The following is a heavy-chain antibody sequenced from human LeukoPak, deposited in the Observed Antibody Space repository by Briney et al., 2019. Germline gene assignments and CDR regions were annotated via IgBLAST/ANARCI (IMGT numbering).Heavy chain of an antibody. CDR2: ITPYNGNT. J-gene: IGHJ6*03. Sequence: ASVKVSCKASGYTFTRYGITWVRQAPGQGLEWMGWITPYNGNTNYALKLQGRVTMTTDTSTSTAYMELRSLRSDDTAVYYCARDLEYGDYTYYYYMDVWGKGTTVTTSS. V-gene: IGHV1-18*01. D-gene: IGHD4-17*01. CDR3: ARDLEYGDYTYYYYMDV. CDR1: GYTFTRYG.